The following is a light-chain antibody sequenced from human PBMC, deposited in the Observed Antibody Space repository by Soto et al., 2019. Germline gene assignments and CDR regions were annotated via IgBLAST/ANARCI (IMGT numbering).Light chain of an antibody. Sequence: DIQMTQSPSSVSASVGARVTITCRASQGISSWIAWYQQKPGKAPKLMIYAASSLQSGVPSRYRGSGSGTDFTLPISSLQPEDFASYCCQQANSFPITCGQGTRLEI. CDR1: QGISSW. J-gene: IGKJ5*01. V-gene: IGKV1-12*01. CDR2: AAS. CDR3: QQANSFPIT.